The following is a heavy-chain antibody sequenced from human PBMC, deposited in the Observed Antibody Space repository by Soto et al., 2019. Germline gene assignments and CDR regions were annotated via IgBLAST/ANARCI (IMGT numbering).Heavy chain of an antibody. D-gene: IGHD5-12*01. J-gene: IGHJ4*02. CDR1: DYSINSDSNL. V-gene: IGHV4-28*03. Sequence: PSETLSLTCAVSDYSINSDSNLWGWIRQPPGKGLEWIGYIHSGGSTYYNPSLKSRVTMSVDTAKNQFSLKLRSVTAADTAVYYCARDLFSGYSLDYWGQGALVTVSS. CDR3: ARDLFSGYSLDY. CDR2: IHSGGST.